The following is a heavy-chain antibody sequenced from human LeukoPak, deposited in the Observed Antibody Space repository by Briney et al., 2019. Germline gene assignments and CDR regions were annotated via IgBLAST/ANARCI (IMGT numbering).Heavy chain of an antibody. J-gene: IGHJ4*02. Sequence: PGGSLRLSCAASGFTFSSYAMHWVRQAPGKGLEWVAVISYDGSNKYYADSVKGRFTISRDNSKNTLYLQMNSLRAEDTAVYYCAREAVLGSILEPYFDYWGQGTLVTVSS. CDR1: GFTFSSYA. CDR3: AREAVLGSILEPYFDY. V-gene: IGHV3-30-3*01. CDR2: ISYDGSNK. D-gene: IGHD1-1*01.